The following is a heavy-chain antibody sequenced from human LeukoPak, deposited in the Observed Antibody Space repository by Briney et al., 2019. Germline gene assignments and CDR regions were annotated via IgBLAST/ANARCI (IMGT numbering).Heavy chain of an antibody. Sequence: GGSLRLSCAASGFTFSSYEMNWVRQAPGKGLEGVSYISSSGSTIYYADSVKGRFTISRDNAKNSLYLQMNSLRAEDTAVYYCARDGTVTALVYYYYGMDVWGEGTTVTVSS. CDR3: ARDGTVTALVYYYYGMDV. CDR1: GFTFSSYE. V-gene: IGHV3-48*03. J-gene: IGHJ6*04. CDR2: ISSSGSTI. D-gene: IGHD4-17*01.